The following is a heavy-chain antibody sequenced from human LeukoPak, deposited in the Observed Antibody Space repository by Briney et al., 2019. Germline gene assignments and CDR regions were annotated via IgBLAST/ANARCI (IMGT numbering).Heavy chain of an antibody. CDR3: VKETSSGPGYYFHY. Sequence: GGSLRLSCAASGFTFSDYYVSWIRQAPGKGLEWVSYISSSGSATYYADSVKGRFTISRDNAKNSLFLQMGSLRAEDTAVYYCVKETSSGPGYYFHYWGQGTLVTVSS. D-gene: IGHD6-19*01. J-gene: IGHJ4*02. CDR1: GFTFSDYY. V-gene: IGHV3-11*01. CDR2: ISSSGSAT.